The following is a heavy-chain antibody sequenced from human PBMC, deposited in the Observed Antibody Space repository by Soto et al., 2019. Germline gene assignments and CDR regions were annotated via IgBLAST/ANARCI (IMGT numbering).Heavy chain of an antibody. Sequence: QVRLVESGGGVVQPGRSLRLSCVASGFTFSAYGIHWVRQAPGKGLEWVGVVSSDGETKYYADALKGRFTISRDNSKNTMYLQMASLRPEDTAVYYCAKEIEVAGDLDYWGHGTLVTVVS. CDR1: GFTFSAYG. CDR3: AKEIEVAGDLDY. CDR2: VSSDGETK. D-gene: IGHD6-19*01. J-gene: IGHJ4*01. V-gene: IGHV3-30*18.